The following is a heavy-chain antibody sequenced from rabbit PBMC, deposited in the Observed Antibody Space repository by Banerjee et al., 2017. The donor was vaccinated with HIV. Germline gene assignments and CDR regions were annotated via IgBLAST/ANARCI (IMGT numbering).Heavy chain of an antibody. V-gene: IGHV1S47*01. D-gene: IGHD1-1*01. CDR3: ASDLPGVIGWNFGL. J-gene: IGHJ4*01. Sequence: EQLVESGGGLVQPEGSLTLTCKASGSDISSNAMCWVRQAPGKGLELIACIYSSNGDKWYASWVNGRFTISRSTSLNTVDLKMTSLTVAATATYFCASDLPGVIGWNFGLWRPGTLVTVS. CDR1: GSDISSNA. CDR2: IYSSNGDK.